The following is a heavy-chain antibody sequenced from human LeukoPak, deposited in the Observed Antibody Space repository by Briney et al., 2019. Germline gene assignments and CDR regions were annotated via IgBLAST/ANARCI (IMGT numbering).Heavy chain of an antibody. V-gene: IGHV3-11*01. CDR1: GFTFSDYY. Sequence: GGSLRLSCAASGFTFSDYYMSWIRQAPGKGLEWVSISSSSSTIYYADSVKGRFTISRDNAKNSLYLQMNSLRAEDTAVYYCARRRDSGSLQHFDYWGQGTLVTVSS. CDR2: ISSSSSTI. D-gene: IGHD1-26*01. CDR3: ARRRDSGSLQHFDY. J-gene: IGHJ4*02.